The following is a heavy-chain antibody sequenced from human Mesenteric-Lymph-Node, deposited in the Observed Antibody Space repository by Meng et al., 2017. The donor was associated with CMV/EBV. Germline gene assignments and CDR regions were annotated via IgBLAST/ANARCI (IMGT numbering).Heavy chain of an antibody. CDR2: ISGSGMST. D-gene: IGHD3-3*01. J-gene: IGHJ4*02. Sequence: GESLKISCAASGFTFSNYAMLWVRQAPGKGLEWVSAISGSGMSTYYADSVKGRFTISRDNSNNTLYLQMNSLRAEDTAVYFCASDFWSGAFDYWGRGTLVTVSS. V-gene: IGHV3-23*01. CDR3: ASDFWSGAFDY. CDR1: GFTFSNYA.